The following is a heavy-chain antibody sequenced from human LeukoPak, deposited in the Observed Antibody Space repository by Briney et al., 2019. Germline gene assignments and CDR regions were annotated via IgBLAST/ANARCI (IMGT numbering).Heavy chain of an antibody. CDR1: GFTFSSYS. CDR3: AREGFFRRGYSYGFDY. D-gene: IGHD5-18*01. CDR2: ISSSGSTI. Sequence: GGSLRLSCAASGFTFSSYSMSWIRQAPGKGLEWVSYISSSGSTIYYADSVKGRFTISRDNAKNSLYLQMNSLRAEDTAVYYCAREGFFRRGYSYGFDYWGQGTLVTVSS. J-gene: IGHJ4*02. V-gene: IGHV3-48*04.